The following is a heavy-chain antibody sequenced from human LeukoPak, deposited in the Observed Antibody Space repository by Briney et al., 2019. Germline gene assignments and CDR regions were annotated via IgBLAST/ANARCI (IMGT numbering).Heavy chain of an antibody. CDR1: GGSISSYY. CDR3: ARRAGTRILTGYYY. D-gene: IGHD3-9*01. Sequence: SETLSLTCTVSGGSISSYYWSWIRQPPGKGLEWIGYIYYSGSTNYNPSLKSRVTISVDTSKNQFSLKLSSVTAADTAVYYCARRAGTRILTGYYYWGQGTLVTVSS. V-gene: IGHV4-59*01. CDR2: IYYSGST. J-gene: IGHJ4*02.